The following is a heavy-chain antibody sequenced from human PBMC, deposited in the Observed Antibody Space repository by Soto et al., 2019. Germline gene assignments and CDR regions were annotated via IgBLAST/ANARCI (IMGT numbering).Heavy chain of an antibody. CDR1: GYTFTSYH. CDR2: INCNSGGT. J-gene: IGHJ4*02. D-gene: IGHD3-10*01. CDR3: VREFSGGYFDY. Sequence: QVQLVQSGAEVKKPGASVRLSCKASGYTFTSYHVHWVRQAPGQGLEWMGIINCNSGGTNYAQKFQGRVTMTRDTSTNTVYMDLSSLGSEDTAVYYCVREFSGGYFDYWGQGTLVTVSS. V-gene: IGHV1-46*01.